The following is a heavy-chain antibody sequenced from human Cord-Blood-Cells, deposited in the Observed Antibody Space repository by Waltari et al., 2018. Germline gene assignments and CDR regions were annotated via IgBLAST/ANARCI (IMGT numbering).Heavy chain of an antibody. J-gene: IGHJ3*02. V-gene: IGHV4-39*01. D-gene: IGHD7-27*01. CDR2: IYYSGST. CDR3: ARPKLGRGAFDI. Sequence: QLQLQESGPGLVKPSETLSLTCTVSGGSISSSSYYWGWIRQPPGKGLEWIGSIYYSGSTYYNPSLKSRVTISVDTSKNQFSLKLSSVTAADTAVYYCARPKLGRGAFDIWGQGTMVTVSS. CDR1: GGSISSSSYY.